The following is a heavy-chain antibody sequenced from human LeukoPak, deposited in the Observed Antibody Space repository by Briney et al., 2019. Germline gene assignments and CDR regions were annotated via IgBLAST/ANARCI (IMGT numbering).Heavy chain of an antibody. D-gene: IGHD3-22*01. V-gene: IGHV4-34*01. CDR1: GGSFXGYY. Sequence: SETLSLTCAVYGGSFXGYYWSWIRQPPXXXXXWIXEINHSGSTNYHPSLKSRVTISVDTSKNQFSLKLSSVAAADTAVYYCARGRRYYDSSGYCYFGYWGQGTLVTVSS. CDR3: ARGRRYYDSSGYCYFGY. CDR2: INHSGST. J-gene: IGHJ4*02.